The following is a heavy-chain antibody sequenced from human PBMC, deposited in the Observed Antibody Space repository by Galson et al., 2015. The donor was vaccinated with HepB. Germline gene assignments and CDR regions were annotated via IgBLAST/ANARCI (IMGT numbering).Heavy chain of an antibody. CDR3: ARDPAVGATVDYFDY. CDR2: ISSSSSTI. Sequence: SLRLSCAASGFTFSSYSMNWVRQAPGKGLEWVSYISSSSSTIYYADSVKGRFTISRDNAKNSLYLQMNSLRAEDTAVYYCARDPAVGATVDYFDYWGQGTLVTVSS. D-gene: IGHD1-26*01. CDR1: GFTFSSYS. J-gene: IGHJ4*02. V-gene: IGHV3-48*01.